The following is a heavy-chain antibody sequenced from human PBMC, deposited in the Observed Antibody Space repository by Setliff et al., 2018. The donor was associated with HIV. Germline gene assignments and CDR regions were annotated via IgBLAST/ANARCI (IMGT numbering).Heavy chain of an antibody. D-gene: IGHD2-21*02. J-gene: IGHJ5*02. Sequence: SETLSLTCAVYGGSSSGYFWNWVRHLPGKGLEWIGEIDHRGSTNYNPSLKSRVTVSVDMSKNQFSLQLTSVTAADTAVYYCARVSVMTAIGGWFDPWGQGTLVTVSS. V-gene: IGHV4-34*10. CDR3: ARVSVMTAIGGWFDP. CDR2: IDHRGST. CDR1: GGSSSGYF.